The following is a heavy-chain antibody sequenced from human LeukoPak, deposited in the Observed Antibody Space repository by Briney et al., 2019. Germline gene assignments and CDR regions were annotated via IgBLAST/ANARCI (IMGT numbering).Heavy chain of an antibody. Sequence: ASVRVSCKASGGTFSSYAISWVRQAPGQGLEWMGGIIPIFGTANYAQKFQGRVTITADESTSTAYMELSSLRSEDTAVYYCARDNPEWGYFDYWGEGILVTASS. CDR1: GGTFSSYA. CDR3: ARDNPEWGYFDY. CDR2: IIPIFGTA. D-gene: IGHD1-26*01. J-gene: IGHJ4*02. V-gene: IGHV1-69*13.